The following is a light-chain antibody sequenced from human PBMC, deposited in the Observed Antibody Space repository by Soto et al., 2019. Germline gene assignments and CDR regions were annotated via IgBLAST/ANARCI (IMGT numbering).Light chain of an antibody. CDR2: EVS. Sequence: QSALTQPASVSGSPGQSITISCTGTSSDVGGYNYVSWYQHLPGKAPKLMIHEVSNRPSGVSNRFSGSKSGNTASLTISGLQVEDEADYYCSSYTSISTWVFGGGTKLTVL. V-gene: IGLV2-14*01. CDR3: SSYTSISTWV. CDR1: SSDVGGYNY. J-gene: IGLJ3*02.